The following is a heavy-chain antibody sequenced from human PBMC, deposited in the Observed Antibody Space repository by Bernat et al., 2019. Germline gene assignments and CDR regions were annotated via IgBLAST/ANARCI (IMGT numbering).Heavy chain of an antibody. CDR3: ASVFGGNSAYWYFDL. D-gene: IGHD4-23*01. CDR2: IYYSGST. CDR1: GGSISSYY. J-gene: IGHJ2*01. Sequence: QVQLQESGPGLVKPSETLSLTCTVSGGSISSYYWSWIRQPPGKGPEWIGYIYYSGSTNYNPSLKSRVTISVDTSKNQFSLKLTSVTAADTAVYYCASVFGGNSAYWYFDLWGRGTLVTVSS. V-gene: IGHV4-59*01.